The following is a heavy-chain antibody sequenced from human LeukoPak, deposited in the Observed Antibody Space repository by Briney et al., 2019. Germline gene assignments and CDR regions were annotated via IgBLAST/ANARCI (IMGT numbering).Heavy chain of an antibody. J-gene: IGHJ5*02. CDR1: GFTFSNYA. D-gene: IGHD1-1*01. CDR3: ARATTSKADVAWFDP. Sequence: GGSLRLSCAASGFTFSNYAMSWVRQAPEKRLEWVSGISDGGGTTYYADSVKGRFTISRDNSKNTLYLQMNSLRAEDTAVYYCARATTSKADVAWFDPWGQGTLVTVS. V-gene: IGHV3-23*01. CDR2: ISDGGGTT.